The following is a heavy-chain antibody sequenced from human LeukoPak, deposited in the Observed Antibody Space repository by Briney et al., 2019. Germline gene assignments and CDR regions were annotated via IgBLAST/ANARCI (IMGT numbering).Heavy chain of an antibody. CDR1: GGSISSYY. V-gene: IGHV4-4*09. J-gene: IGHJ4*02. D-gene: IGHD1-26*01. CDR2: IYTSGST. Sequence: SETLSLTCTVSGGSISSYYWSWIRQPPRKGLEWVGYIYTSGSTNYNPSPKIRGTISVDRSKNQFSLKLSSVTAADTAVYYCARHLVGAKSSFDYWGQGTLVTVSS. CDR3: ARHLVGAKSSFDY.